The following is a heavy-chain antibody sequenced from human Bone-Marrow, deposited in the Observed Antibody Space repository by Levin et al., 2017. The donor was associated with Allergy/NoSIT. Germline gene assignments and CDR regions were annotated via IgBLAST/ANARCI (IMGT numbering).Heavy chain of an antibody. Sequence: GESLKISCAASGFTFSSYGMSWVRQAPGKGLEGVSTIGGSAGSTYYADSVKGRFTISRDNSKNTLYLQMNSLRAEDTAVYYCARGARAPDYWGQGALVTVSS. J-gene: IGHJ4*02. V-gene: IGHV3-23*01. CDR2: IGGSAGST. CDR1: GFTFSSYG. CDR3: ARGARAPDY.